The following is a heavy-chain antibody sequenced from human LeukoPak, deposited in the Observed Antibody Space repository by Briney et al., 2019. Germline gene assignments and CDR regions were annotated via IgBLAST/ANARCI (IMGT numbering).Heavy chain of an antibody. D-gene: IGHD2/OR15-2a*01. CDR1: GYIFTGYY. CDR3: YRGRLLATSTDFLHDD. J-gene: IGHJ4*02. CDR2: LNPNSGDT. V-gene: IGHV1-2*02. Sequence: GASVKVSCKASGYIFTGYYMHWVRQAPGQGLEWLGWLNPNSGDTDFAQSFQGRVTMTRDTSINTAYMELSRLASDDTAVYYCYRGRLLATSTDFLHDDWGQGTLVTVSS.